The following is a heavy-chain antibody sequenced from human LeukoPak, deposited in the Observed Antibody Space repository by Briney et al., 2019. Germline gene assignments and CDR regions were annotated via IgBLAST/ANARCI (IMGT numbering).Heavy chain of an antibody. CDR2: IYYSGST. CDR3: ARLEGATAD. D-gene: IGHD1-26*01. V-gene: IGHV4-59*08. Sequence: SETLSLTCTVSGGSTSSYYWSWIRQPPGKGLEWIGYIYYSGSTNYNPSLKSRVTISVDTSKNQFSLKLSSVTAADTAVYYCARLEGATADWGQGTLVTVSS. CDR1: GGSTSSYY. J-gene: IGHJ4*02.